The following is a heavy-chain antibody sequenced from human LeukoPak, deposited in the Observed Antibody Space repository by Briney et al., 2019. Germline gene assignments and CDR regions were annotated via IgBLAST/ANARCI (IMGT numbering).Heavy chain of an antibody. V-gene: IGHV4-61*02. CDR1: GGSISSGSYY. J-gene: IGHJ3*02. D-gene: IGHD1-26*01. CDR3: ARVGATGRGAFDI. CDR2: IYTSGST. Sequence: PSETLSLTCTVSGGSISSGSYYWSWIRQPAGKGLEWIGRIYTSGSTNYNPSLKSRVTISVDTSKNQFSLKLSSVTAADTAVYHCARVGATGRGAFDIWGQGTMVTVSS.